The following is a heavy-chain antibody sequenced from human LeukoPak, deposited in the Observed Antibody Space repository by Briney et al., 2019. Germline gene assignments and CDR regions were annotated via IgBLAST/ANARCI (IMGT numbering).Heavy chain of an antibody. Sequence: GASVKVSCKASGYTFTVYSLHWVRQAPGQGLEWMGWINPKSGGTNYAQKFQGRVTMTRDTSMSTAYMELSRLRSDDTAEYYCARDRQLRNGMDVWGQGTTVTVSS. V-gene: IGHV1-2*02. CDR3: ARDRQLRNGMDV. CDR1: GYTFTVYS. CDR2: INPKSGGT. J-gene: IGHJ6*02. D-gene: IGHD3-16*01.